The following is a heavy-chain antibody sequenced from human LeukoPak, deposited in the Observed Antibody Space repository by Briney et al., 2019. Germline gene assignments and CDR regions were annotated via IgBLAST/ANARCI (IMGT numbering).Heavy chain of an antibody. CDR1: GFTFSSYG. Sequence: QTGGSLRLSCAASGFTFSSYGMSWVRQAPGKGLEWVSAINTSGGSTYYADSVKGRFTISRDNSKNTLYLQMNSLRAEDTAVYYCAKCSTGYSSGWYDSCFDYWGQGTLVTVSS. V-gene: IGHV3-23*01. CDR2: INTSGGST. CDR3: AKCSTGYSSGWYDSCFDY. D-gene: IGHD6-19*01. J-gene: IGHJ4*02.